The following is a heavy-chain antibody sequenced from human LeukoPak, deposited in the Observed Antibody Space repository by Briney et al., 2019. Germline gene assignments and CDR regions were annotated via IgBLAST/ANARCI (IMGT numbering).Heavy chain of an antibody. CDR1: VGTFISYA. Sequence: SVTVSFKASVGTFISYAINWVRQAPGQGLEWMGGIIPIFGTANYAQKFQGRVTITTDESTSTAYMELSSLRSEDTAVYYCAREGDYDSSGYLNWFDPWGQGTLVTVSS. CDR3: AREGDYDSSGYLNWFDP. J-gene: IGHJ5*02. CDR2: IIPIFGTA. V-gene: IGHV1-69*05. D-gene: IGHD3-22*01.